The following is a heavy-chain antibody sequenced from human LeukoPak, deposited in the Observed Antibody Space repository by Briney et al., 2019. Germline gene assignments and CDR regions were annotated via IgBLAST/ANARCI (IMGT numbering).Heavy chain of an antibody. J-gene: IGHJ4*02. V-gene: IGHV4-61*01. CDR1: GGSVSSGSYY. CDR3: ARALSVVPAPDY. Sequence: SETLSLTCTVSGGSVSSGSYYWSWIRQPPGKGLEWIGYIYYSASTNYNPSLKSRVTISVDTSKNQFSLKLSPVTAADTAVYYCARALSVVPAPDYWGQGTLVTVSS. CDR2: IYYSAST. D-gene: IGHD2-2*01.